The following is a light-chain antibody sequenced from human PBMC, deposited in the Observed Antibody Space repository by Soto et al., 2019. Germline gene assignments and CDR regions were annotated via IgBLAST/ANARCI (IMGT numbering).Light chain of an antibody. V-gene: IGKV3-11*01. CDR2: DAS. CDR3: QQRSSWPPIT. J-gene: IGKJ5*01. Sequence: IGMTQSPGTLSLSPGERPTLSCRSSQSIGNFLAWYQQKPGQPPRLLNFDASNRAAGVPARFSGSGSGTDFTLTIRSLEPEDFAVYFCQQRSSWPPITFGQGTRLEIK. CDR1: QSIGNF.